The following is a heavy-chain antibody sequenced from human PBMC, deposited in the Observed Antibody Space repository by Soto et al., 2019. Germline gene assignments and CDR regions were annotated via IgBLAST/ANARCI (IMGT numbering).Heavy chain of an antibody. V-gene: IGHV1-18*01. Sequence: QVQLVQSGGEVKKPGASVKLSCTASGYTFTSYGISWVRQAPGQGLEWMGWISAYNGKTNYAQNVQGRVTMTTDPSTRTAYMDLRSLRSHDTAVYYCARGGDVNYYHGMDVWGQGTTVTVSS. J-gene: IGHJ6*02. CDR2: ISAYNGKT. CDR3: ARGGDVNYYHGMDV. CDR1: GYTFTSYG.